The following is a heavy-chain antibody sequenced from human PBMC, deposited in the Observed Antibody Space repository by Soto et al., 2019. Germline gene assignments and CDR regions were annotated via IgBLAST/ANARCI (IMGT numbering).Heavy chain of an antibody. CDR3: ARDKMIDDFGLGSFDF. CDR1: GYTFRSFG. CDR2: ISGYNGKT. V-gene: IGHV1-18*04. D-gene: IGHD3-10*01. J-gene: IGHJ4*02. Sequence: QVQLVQSGAEVKKPWASVKVSCKASGYTFRSFGVSWVRQAPGQGPEWMGWISGYNGKTKSAQKMQARVTMTTDTSTNTAYMELRSLRTDDTAVYYCARDKMIDDFGLGSFDFWGQGTAVTVPS.